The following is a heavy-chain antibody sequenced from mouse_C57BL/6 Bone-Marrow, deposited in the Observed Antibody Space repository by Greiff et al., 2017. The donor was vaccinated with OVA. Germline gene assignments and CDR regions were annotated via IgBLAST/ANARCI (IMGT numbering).Heavy chain of an antibody. CDR2: ISAGGSYT. V-gene: IGHV5-4*01. CDR1: GFTFSSSA. Sequence: EVKLEESGGGLVKPGGSLKLSCAASGFTFSSSALSWVRQTPEKRLEWVATISAGGSYTYYPDNVKGRFTISGDNAKNNRYLQMIHLNAEDTAMYYCAREGTMGTADYWGQGTTLTVSS. D-gene: IGHD1-1*02. J-gene: IGHJ2*01. CDR3: AREGTMGTADY.